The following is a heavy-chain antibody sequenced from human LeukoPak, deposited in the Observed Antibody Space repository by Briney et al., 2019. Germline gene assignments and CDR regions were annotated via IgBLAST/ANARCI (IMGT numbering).Heavy chain of an antibody. J-gene: IGHJ4*02. Sequence: GGSLRLSCAASRFTVSSNYMSWVRQAPGKGLEWVSVLYSGGSTYYSDSVKGSFTISRDNAKNTMYLQMNSLRVEDTAVYYCARGTQGYTYGFDCWGQGTLVTVTS. D-gene: IGHD5-18*01. CDR1: RFTVSSNY. CDR2: LYSGGST. CDR3: ARGTQGYTYGFDC. V-gene: IGHV3-66*01.